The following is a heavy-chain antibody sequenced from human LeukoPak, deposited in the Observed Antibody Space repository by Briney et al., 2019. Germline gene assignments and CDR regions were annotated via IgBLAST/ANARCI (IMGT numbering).Heavy chain of an antibody. D-gene: IGHD6-6*01. J-gene: IGHJ4*02. V-gene: IGHV3-23*01. Sequence: GRSLRLSCAASGFTFSSYAMHWVRQAPGKGLEWVSAISGSGGSTYYADSVKGRFTISRDNSKNTLYLQMNSLRAEDTAVYYCAKQPSSSSPFDYWGQGTLVTVSS. CDR2: ISGSGGST. CDR1: GFTFSSYA. CDR3: AKQPSSSSPFDY.